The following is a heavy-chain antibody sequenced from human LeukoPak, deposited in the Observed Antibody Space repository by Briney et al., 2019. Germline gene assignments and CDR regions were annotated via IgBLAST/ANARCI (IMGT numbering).Heavy chain of an antibody. J-gene: IGHJ4*02. CDR1: GGSISSYY. CDR2: IYNSGST. V-gene: IGHV4-4*07. Sequence: SETLSLTCTVSGGSISSYYWGWIRQPAGKGLEWIGRIYNSGSTNYNPSLKSRVTMSVDTSKNQISLKLSSVTAADTAVYYCARTYCGGDCYSPHFDYWGQGTLVTVSS. CDR3: ARTYCGGDCYSPHFDY. D-gene: IGHD2-21*02.